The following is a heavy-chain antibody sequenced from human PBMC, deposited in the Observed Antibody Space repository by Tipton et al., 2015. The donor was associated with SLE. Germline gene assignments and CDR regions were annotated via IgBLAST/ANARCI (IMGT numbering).Heavy chain of an antibody. D-gene: IGHD5-18*01. Sequence: QVQLVQSGGGLVQPGRSLRLSCAASGFTFSSYGMHWVRQAPGKGLEWVAVIWYDGSNKYYADSVKGRFTISRDNSKNTLYLQMNSLRAEDTAVYYCAKDGRAMVNYGMDVWGQGTTVTVSS. CDR3: AKDGRAMVNYGMDV. CDR2: IWYDGSNK. J-gene: IGHJ6*02. V-gene: IGHV3-30*18. CDR1: GFTFSSYG.